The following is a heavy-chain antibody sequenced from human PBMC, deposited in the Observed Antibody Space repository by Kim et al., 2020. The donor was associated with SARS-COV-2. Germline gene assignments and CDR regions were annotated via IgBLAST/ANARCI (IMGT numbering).Heavy chain of an antibody. CDR2: IYYSGST. V-gene: IGHV4-31*03. CDR3: ARGILITIFGVVAHLAY. Sequence: SETLSLTCTVSGGSISSGGYYWSWIRQHPGKGLEWIGYIYYSGSTYYNPSLKSRVTISVDTSKNQFSLKLSSVTAADTAVYYCARGILITIFGVVAHLAYWGQGTLVTVSS. D-gene: IGHD3-3*01. J-gene: IGHJ4*02. CDR1: GGSISSGGYY.